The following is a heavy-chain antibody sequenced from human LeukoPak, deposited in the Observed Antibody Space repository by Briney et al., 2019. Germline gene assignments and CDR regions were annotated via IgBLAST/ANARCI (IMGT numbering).Heavy chain of an antibody. CDR3: GRGVQIVVVPAAIDPGYYYYMDV. V-gene: IGHV4-59*12. J-gene: IGHJ6*03. D-gene: IGHD2-2*01. CDR1: GGSISSYY. CDR2: IYYSGST. Sequence: SETLSLTCTVSGGSISSYYWSWIRQPPGKGLEWIGYIYYSGSTNYNPSLKSRVTISVDTSKNQFSLKLSSVTAADTAVYYCGRGVQIVVVPAAIDPGYYYYMDVWGKGTTVTVSS.